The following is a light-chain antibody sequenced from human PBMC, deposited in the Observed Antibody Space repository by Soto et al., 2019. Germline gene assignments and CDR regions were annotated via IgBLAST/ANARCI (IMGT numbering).Light chain of an antibody. V-gene: IGKV3-15*01. CDR2: GAS. J-gene: IGKJ4*01. Sequence: EILMTQSPATLSVSPGESATLSCRASHRVSSYLAWYQQQPGQAPRLLIYGASTRATGIPARFSGSGSGTVFTLPISSLQSEDFAVYFCQQYNNWPLTFGGGTKVEIK. CDR3: QQYNNWPLT. CDR1: HRVSSY.